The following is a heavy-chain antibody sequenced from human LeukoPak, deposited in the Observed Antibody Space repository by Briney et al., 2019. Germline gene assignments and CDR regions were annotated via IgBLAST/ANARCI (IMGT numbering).Heavy chain of an antibody. J-gene: IGHJ4*02. CDR3: ASAPGWNWSFDY. V-gene: IGHV3-53*01. Sequence: GGSLRLSCAASGFTVSSNYMSWVRQAPGKGLEWVSVIYSGGSAYYADSVKGRFTISRDNSKNTLYLQMNSLRAEDTAVYYCASAPGWNWSFDYWGQGTLVTVSS. CDR1: GFTVSSNY. CDR2: IYSGGSA. D-gene: IGHD1-7*01.